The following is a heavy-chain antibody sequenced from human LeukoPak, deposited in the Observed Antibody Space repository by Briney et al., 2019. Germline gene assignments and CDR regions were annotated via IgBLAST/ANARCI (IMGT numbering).Heavy chain of an antibody. V-gene: IGHV4-31*03. Sequence: PSETLSLTCTVSGGSISSGGYYWSWIRQHPGTGPEWIGYIYYSGSTYYNPSLKSRVTISVDTSKNQFSLKLSSVTAADTAVYYCARSGVFPNAFDIWGQGTMVTVSS. CDR3: ARSGVFPNAFDI. CDR1: GGSISSGGYY. J-gene: IGHJ3*02. D-gene: IGHD3-3*01. CDR2: IYYSGST.